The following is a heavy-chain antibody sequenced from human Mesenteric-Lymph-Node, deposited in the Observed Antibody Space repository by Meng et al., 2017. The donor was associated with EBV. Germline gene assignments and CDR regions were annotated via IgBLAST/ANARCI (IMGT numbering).Heavy chain of an antibody. CDR3: ARQRSDSRLFDY. V-gene: IGHV4-34*01. CDR2: INNSGRT. Sequence: QVQLKHGPAVIFMPWEPLRTNCVGSGGFFSAYYGTWIRQRPGKGLEWIGEINNSGRTIYNPSLKSRFTMSVDTSKSQFSLKLSSVTAADTAVYFCARQRSDSRLFDYWGQGTLVTV. J-gene: IGHJ4*01. CDR1: GGFFSAYY. D-gene: IGHD4-11*01.